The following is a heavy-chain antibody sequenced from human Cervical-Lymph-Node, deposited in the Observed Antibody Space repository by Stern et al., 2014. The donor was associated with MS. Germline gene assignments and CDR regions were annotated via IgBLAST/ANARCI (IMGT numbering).Heavy chain of an antibody. J-gene: IGHJ4*02. CDR2: IIPIFGTA. D-gene: IGHD5-18*01. V-gene: IGHV1-69*01. CDR1: GGTFRSYG. Sequence: VQLVEPGAEVKKPGSSVKVSCKASGGTFRSYGIIWVRQAPGQGLEWMGGIIPIFGTANYAQRFQGRVTITADESTSTAYMELSSLRSEDMAVYYCARVGGYGYLPYWGQGTLVTVSS. CDR3: ARVGGYGYLPY.